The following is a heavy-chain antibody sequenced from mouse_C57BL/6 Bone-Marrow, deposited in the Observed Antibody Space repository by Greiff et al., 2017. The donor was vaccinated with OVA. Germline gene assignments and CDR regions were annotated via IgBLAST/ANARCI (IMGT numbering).Heavy chain of an antibody. J-gene: IGHJ3*01. V-gene: IGHV5-16*01. CDR2: INYDGSST. CDR3: ARGFAY. CDR1: GFTFSDYY. Sequence: EVKLMESEGGLVQPGSSMKLSCTAPGFTFSDYYMAWVRQVPEKGLEWVANINYDGSSTYYLDSLKSRFIISRDNAKNILYLQMSSMKSEDTATYYCARGFAYWGQGTLVTVSA.